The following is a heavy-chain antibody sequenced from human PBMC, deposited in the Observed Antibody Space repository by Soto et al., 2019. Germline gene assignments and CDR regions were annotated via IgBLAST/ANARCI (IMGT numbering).Heavy chain of an antibody. CDR3: ARSVEMATNFDY. V-gene: IGHV1-46*01. Sequence: ASVKVSCQASVYTFTSYYLHWVRQAPGQGLEWMGIINPSGGSTTYAQMFQGRVTMTRDTSTSTVYMELSSLRSEDTAVFYCARSVEMATNFDYWGQGTLVTVSS. CDR2: INPSGGST. D-gene: IGHD5-12*01. CDR1: VYTFTSYY. J-gene: IGHJ4*02.